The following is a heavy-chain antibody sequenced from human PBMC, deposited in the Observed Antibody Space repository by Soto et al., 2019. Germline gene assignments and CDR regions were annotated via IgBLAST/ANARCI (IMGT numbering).Heavy chain of an antibody. J-gene: IGHJ4*02. CDR3: ASDYDFWSGYLY. CDR1: GFTFSSFA. D-gene: IGHD3-3*01. CDR2: ISGSGGST. Sequence: GGSLRLSCAASGFTFSSFAMSWVRQAPGKGLEWVSAISGSGGSTYYADSVKGRFTISRDNSKNTLYLQMNSLRAEDTAVYYCASDYDFWSGYLYWGQGTLVTVSS. V-gene: IGHV3-23*01.